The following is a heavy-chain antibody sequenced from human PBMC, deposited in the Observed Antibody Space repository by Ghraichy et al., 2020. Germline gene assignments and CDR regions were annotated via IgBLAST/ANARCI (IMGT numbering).Heavy chain of an antibody. CDR2: IHHSGST. CDR1: GGSISSSNYY. J-gene: IGHJ2*01. D-gene: IGHD4-23*01. V-gene: IGHV4-39*01. CDR3: AGSFAVIRYFDL. Sequence: SETLSLTCSVSGGSISSSNYYWGWIRQPPGRGLEWIGSIHHSGSTYYNPSLKSRVTISVDKSKNQLSLKLNSVTAADTAVYYCAGSFAVIRYFDLWGRGTLVTVSS.